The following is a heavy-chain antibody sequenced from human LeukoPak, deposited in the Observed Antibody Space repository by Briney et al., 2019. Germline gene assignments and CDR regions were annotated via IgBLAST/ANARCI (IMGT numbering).Heavy chain of an antibody. D-gene: IGHD6-13*01. V-gene: IGHV3-21*01. Sequence: PGGSLRLSCAASRFTFSSYSMNWVRQAPGKGLEWVSSISSSGSYIYYADSVKGRFTISRDNAKNSLYLQMNSLRAEDTAVYYCARVAEAAAFDYWGQGTLVTVSS. CDR1: RFTFSSYS. CDR3: ARVAEAAAFDY. CDR2: ISSSGSYI. J-gene: IGHJ4*02.